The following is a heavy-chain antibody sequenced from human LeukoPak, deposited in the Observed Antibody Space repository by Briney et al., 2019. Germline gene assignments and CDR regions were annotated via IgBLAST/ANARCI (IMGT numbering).Heavy chain of an antibody. Sequence: ASVKVSCKASGGTFSSYAISWVRQAPGQGLEWMGGIIPIFGTANYAQKFRGRVTITADESTSTAYMELSSLRSEDTAVYYCARLGIAAAGNDYWGQGTLVTVSS. CDR2: IIPIFGTA. V-gene: IGHV1-69*13. D-gene: IGHD6-13*01. J-gene: IGHJ4*02. CDR1: GGTFSSYA. CDR3: ARLGIAAAGNDY.